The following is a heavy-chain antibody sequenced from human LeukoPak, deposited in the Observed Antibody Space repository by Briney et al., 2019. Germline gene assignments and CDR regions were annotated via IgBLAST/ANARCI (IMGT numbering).Heavy chain of an antibody. D-gene: IGHD3-22*01. V-gene: IGHV4-39*01. CDR2: IYYSGST. J-gene: IGHJ3*02. CDR3: ARQGAITMIVVVITQHAFDI. CDR1: GGSISSSSYY. Sequence: PSETLSLTCTVSGGSISSSSYYWGWIRQPPGKGLEWIGSIYYSGSTYYNPSLKSRVTISVDTSKNQFSLKLSSVTAADTAVYYCARQGAITMIVVVITQHAFDIWGQGTMVTVSS.